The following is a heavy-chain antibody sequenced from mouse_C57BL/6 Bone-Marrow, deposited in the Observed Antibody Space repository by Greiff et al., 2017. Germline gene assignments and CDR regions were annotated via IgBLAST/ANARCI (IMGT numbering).Heavy chain of an antibody. D-gene: IGHD1-1*01. CDR3: ARDPYYYGSSYPDY. CDR1: GYTFTSYW. J-gene: IGHJ2*01. V-gene: IGHV1-52*01. CDR2: IDPSDSET. Sequence: QVQLQQPGAELVRPGSSVKLSCKASGYTFTSYWMHWVKQRPIQGLEWIGNIDPSDSETHYNQKFKDKATLTVDKSSSTAYMQLSSLTSEDSAVYYCARDPYYYGSSYPDYWGQGTTLTVSS.